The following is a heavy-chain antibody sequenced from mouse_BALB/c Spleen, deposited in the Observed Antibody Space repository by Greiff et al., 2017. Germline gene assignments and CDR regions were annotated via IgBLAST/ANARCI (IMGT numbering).Heavy chain of an antibody. CDR1: GYSFTCYF. CDR2: INPYNGDT. CDR3: AREGDYATRAMDY. Sequence: VQLQQSGPELVKPGASVKISCKASGYSFTCYFMNWVMQSHGKSLEWIGRINPYNGDTFYNQKFKGKATLTVDKSSSTAHMELRSLASEDSAVYYCAREGDYATRAMDYWGQGTSVTVSS. D-gene: IGHD1-1*01. J-gene: IGHJ4*01. V-gene: IGHV1-20*02.